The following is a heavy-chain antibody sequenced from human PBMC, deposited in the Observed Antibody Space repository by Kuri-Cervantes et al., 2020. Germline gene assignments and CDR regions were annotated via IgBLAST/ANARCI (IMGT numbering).Heavy chain of an antibody. D-gene: IGHD4-23*01. CDR1: GFTFSSYS. Sequence: GGSLRLSCAASGFTFSSYSMNWVRQAPGKGLEWVSSISSSSSYIYYADSVKGRFTISRDNAKNMLYLQMNSLRAEDTAVYYCAKEDYGGSYFDYWGQGTLVTVSS. CDR2: ISSSSSYI. V-gene: IGHV3-21*01. CDR3: AKEDYGGSYFDY. J-gene: IGHJ4*02.